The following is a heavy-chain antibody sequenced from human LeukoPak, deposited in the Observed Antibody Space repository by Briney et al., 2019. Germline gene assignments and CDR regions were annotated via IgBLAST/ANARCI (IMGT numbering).Heavy chain of an antibody. CDR2: IYHSGST. Sequence: PSETLSLTCTVSGYSISSGYYWGWIRQPPGKGLEWIGSIYHSGSTYYNPSLKSRVTISVDTSKNQFSLKLSSVTAADTAVYYCAMVRGVIMDYWGQGTLVTVSS. V-gene: IGHV4-38-2*02. CDR1: GYSISSGYY. CDR3: AMVRGVIMDY. J-gene: IGHJ4*02. D-gene: IGHD3-10*01.